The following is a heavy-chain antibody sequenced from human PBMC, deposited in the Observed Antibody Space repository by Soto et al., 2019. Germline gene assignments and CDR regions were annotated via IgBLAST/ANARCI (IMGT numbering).Heavy chain of an antibody. D-gene: IGHD2-21*02. Sequence: PGGSLRLSCAASGFTFSSYAMHWVRQAPGKGLEWVGVISYDGSNKYYADSVKGRFTISRDNAKNTLYLQMNSLRAEDTAVYYCVRGDKGGFDLWGQGTTVTVSS. CDR1: GFTFSSYA. V-gene: IGHV3-30-3*01. CDR3: VRGDKGGFDL. CDR2: ISYDGSNK. J-gene: IGHJ3*01.